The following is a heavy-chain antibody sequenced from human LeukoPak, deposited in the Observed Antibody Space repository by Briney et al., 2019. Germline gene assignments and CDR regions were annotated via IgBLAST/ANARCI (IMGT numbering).Heavy chain of an antibody. CDR3: ARDSTLNWFDP. CDR1: GGSVNDYY. Sequence: SETLSLTCTVSGGSVNDYYWSWIRQPAGKELEWIGRIYFSGDTTYNPSLKSRVTMSKDTAKNQLSLNLRSVTAADTAVYFCARDSTLNWFDPWGQGTLVTVSS. J-gene: IGHJ5*02. D-gene: IGHD2-2*01. V-gene: IGHV4-4*07. CDR2: IYFSGDT.